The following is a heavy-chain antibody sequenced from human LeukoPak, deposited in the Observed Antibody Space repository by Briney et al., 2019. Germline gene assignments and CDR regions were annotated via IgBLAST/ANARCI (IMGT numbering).Heavy chain of an antibody. CDR2: IYYGGST. J-gene: IGHJ4*02. CDR3: ASHGPAVPLDY. V-gene: IGHV4-59*08. Sequence: SETLSLTCTVSGGSISSYYWSWVRQPPGKGLEWVGFIYYGGSTNYNPSLKSRVTISLDTSKIQFSLKLSSVTAADTAVYYCASHGPAVPLDYWGQGTLVTVSS. CDR1: GGSISSYY. D-gene: IGHD4-17*01.